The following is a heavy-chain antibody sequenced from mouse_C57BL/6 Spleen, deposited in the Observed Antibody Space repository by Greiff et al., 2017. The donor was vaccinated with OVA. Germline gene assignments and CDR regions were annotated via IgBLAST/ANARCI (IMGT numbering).Heavy chain of an antibody. CDR2: MSGGGGNT. V-gene: IGHV5-9*04. CDR1: GFTFSSYT. CDR3: ARRGSNYVFLYAMDY. Sequence: EVHLVESGGGLVKPGGSLKLSCAASGFTFSSYTLSWVRQTPEKRLEWVATMSGGGGNTYYPDSVKGRFTIFRENAKNNLYLQMSSLLSEDTAMYYCARRGSNYVFLYAMDYWGQGTSVTVSS. J-gene: IGHJ4*01. D-gene: IGHD2-5*01.